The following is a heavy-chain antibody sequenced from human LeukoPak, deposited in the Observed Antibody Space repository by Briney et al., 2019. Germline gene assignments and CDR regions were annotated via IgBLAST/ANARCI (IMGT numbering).Heavy chain of an antibody. Sequence: PSETLSLTCSVSGASIDTSAYNWGWIRQPPGKGLEWIGSIYHSGSSYDNPSLKSRLTLSIDTSRNRFSLTLKSVTAADSGVYFCAREILYDSTAYYLWGQGTVVTVSS. D-gene: IGHD3-22*01. V-gene: IGHV4-39*01. J-gene: IGHJ4*02. CDR2: IYHSGSS. CDR1: GASIDTSAYN. CDR3: AREILYDSTAYYL.